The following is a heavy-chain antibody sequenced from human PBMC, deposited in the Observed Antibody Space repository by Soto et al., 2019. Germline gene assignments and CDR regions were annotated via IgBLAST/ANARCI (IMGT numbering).Heavy chain of an antibody. Sequence: EVQLLESGGGLVQPGESLRLSCAASGFTFSSYAMSWVRQAPGKGLEWVSVISGSDDSTYYADSVKGRFTISRDNSKNTXXXXXXXXXXXXTXXXXXXXXXXXXXFXYWGQGTLVTVSS. CDR1: GFTFSSYA. CDR2: ISGSDDST. CDR3: XXXXXXXXFXY. V-gene: IGHV3-23*01. J-gene: IGHJ4*02.